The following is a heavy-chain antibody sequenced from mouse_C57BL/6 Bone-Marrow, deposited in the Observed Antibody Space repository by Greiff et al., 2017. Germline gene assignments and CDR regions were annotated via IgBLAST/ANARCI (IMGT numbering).Heavy chain of an antibody. D-gene: IGHD4-1*01. CDR2: ISSGGYFI. J-gene: IGHJ1*03. CDR3: TRDRANWDWYFAV. Sequence: VMLVASWEGLVQPGGSLKLSCAASGFTFRCYAMSWVRQTPEKRLELVAYISSGGYFIYYADTVKGRCTISRDNARNTLYLQMSSLKSEDTAMYYCTRDRANWDWYFAVWGTGTTVTVSS. V-gene: IGHV5-9-1*02. CDR1: GFTFRCYA.